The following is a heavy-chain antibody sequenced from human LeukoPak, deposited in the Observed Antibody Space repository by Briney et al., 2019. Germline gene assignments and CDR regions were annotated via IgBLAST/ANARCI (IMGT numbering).Heavy chain of an antibody. Sequence: ASVKVSCKASGYTFTGYYMHWVRQAPGKGLEWMGGFDPEDGETIYAQKFQGRVTMTEDTSTDTAYMELSSLRSEDTAVYYCATGGFGELLSYYYYGMDVWGQGTTVTVSS. CDR2: FDPEDGET. CDR1: GYTFTGYY. J-gene: IGHJ6*02. CDR3: ATGGFGELLSYYYYGMDV. V-gene: IGHV1-24*01. D-gene: IGHD3-10*01.